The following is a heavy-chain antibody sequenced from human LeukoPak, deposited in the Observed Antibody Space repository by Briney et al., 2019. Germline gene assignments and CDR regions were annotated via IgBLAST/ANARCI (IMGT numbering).Heavy chain of an antibody. CDR3: ASTSGIAVAGKLGYYYYMDV. D-gene: IGHD6-19*01. CDR2: INHSGST. Sequence: PSETLSLTCAVYGGSFSGYYWSWIRQPPGKGLEWIGEINHSGSTNYNASLKSRVTISVDTSKNQFSLKLSSVTAADTAVYYCASTSGIAVAGKLGYYYYMDVWGKGTTVTISS. V-gene: IGHV4-34*01. CDR1: GGSFSGYY. J-gene: IGHJ6*03.